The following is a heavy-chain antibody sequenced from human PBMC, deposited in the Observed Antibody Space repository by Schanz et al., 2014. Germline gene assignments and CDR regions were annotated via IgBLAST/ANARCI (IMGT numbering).Heavy chain of an antibody. D-gene: IGHD3-10*01. V-gene: IGHV3-23*01. J-gene: IGHJ4*02. CDR2: ISSGGGST. CDR1: GFSFTTYA. CDR3: ARIGGSVFDY. Sequence: EVQLLESGGGLVQPGGSLRLSCASSGFSFTTYAMSWVRQAPGKGLEWVSSISSGGGSTYYADSVKGRFTISRDNTKNSLFLQLNSLRADDTAVYYCARIGGSVFDYWAQGTLVTVSS.